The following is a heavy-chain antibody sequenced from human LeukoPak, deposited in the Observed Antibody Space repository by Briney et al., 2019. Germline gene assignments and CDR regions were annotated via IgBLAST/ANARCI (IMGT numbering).Heavy chain of an antibody. Sequence: GSLRLSCAASGFTVSSNYMSWVRQAPGKGLEWVAVISYDGSNKYYADSVKGRFTISRDNSKNTLYLQMNSLRAEDTAVYYCARDHQYSGSSPTFDYWGQGTLVTVSS. D-gene: IGHD1-26*01. CDR2: ISYDGSNK. CDR1: GFTVSSNY. V-gene: IGHV3-30-3*01. J-gene: IGHJ4*02. CDR3: ARDHQYSGSSPTFDY.